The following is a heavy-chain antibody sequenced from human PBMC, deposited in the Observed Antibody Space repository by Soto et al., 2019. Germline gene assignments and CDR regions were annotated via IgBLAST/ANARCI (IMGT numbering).Heavy chain of an antibody. CDR1: GYSLTELS. CDR2: FDPEDDET. CDR3: ATGFLGYTCGHGGDY. J-gene: IGHJ4*02. Sequence: ASVKVSCKVSGYSLTELSMHWVRQAPGKGLEWMGGFDPEDDETIYAQKFQARVTMTEDTSTDTAYMELSSLRSDDTAVYYCATGFLGYTCGHGGDYWGQGTLVTVSS. D-gene: IGHD5-18*01. V-gene: IGHV1-24*01.